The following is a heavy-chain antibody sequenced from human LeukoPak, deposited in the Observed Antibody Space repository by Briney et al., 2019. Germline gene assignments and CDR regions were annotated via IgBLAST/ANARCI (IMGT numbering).Heavy chain of an antibody. CDR3: ARSQWLRGFDY. V-gene: IGHV4-59*01. CDR1: GGSISSYY. CDR2: IYYSGST. Sequence: PSETLSLTCTVSGGSISSYYWSWIRQPPGKGLEWIGYIYYSGSTSYNPSLKSRVTISVDTSKNQFSLKLSSVTAADTAVYYCARSQWLRGFDYWGQGTLVTVSS. D-gene: IGHD3-22*01. J-gene: IGHJ4*02.